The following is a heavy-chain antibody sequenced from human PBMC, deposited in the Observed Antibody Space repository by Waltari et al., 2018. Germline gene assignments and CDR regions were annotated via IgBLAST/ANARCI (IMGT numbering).Heavy chain of an antibody. V-gene: IGHV4-38-2*01. J-gene: IGHJ4*02. CDR1: GYSISSGYY. Sequence: QVQLQESGPGLVKPSETLSLTCAVSGYSISSGYYWGWIRQPPGKGLEWIGSIYHSGSTYYNPSLKSRVTISVDTSKNQFSLKLSSVTAADTAVYYCARGQDLWFGEGFDYWGQGTLVTVSS. CDR2: IYHSGST. D-gene: IGHD3-10*01. CDR3: ARGQDLWFGEGFDY.